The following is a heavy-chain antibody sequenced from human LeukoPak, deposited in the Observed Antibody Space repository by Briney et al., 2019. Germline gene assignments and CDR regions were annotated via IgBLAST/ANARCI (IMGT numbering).Heavy chain of an antibody. V-gene: IGHV3-21*01. J-gene: IGHJ6*04. CDR3: AELGITMIGGV. D-gene: IGHD3-10*02. Sequence: PGRSLRLSCVTSGFTFSSYGMHWVRQAPGKGLEWVSTISDSAGGAHYADSVKGRFTISRDNAKNSLYLQMNSLRAEDTAVYYCAELGITMIGGVWGKGTTVTISS. CDR1: GFTFSSYG. CDR2: ISDSAGGA.